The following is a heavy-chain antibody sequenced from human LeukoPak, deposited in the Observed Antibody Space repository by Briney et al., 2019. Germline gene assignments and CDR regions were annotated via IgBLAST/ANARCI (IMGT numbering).Heavy chain of an antibody. J-gene: IGHJ4*02. CDR2: IYYSGST. D-gene: IGHD3-16*01. V-gene: IGHV4-59*01. CDR3: ARGLRFYFDY. Sequence: PSETLSLTCTVSGGPISSYYWSWIRQPPGKGLEWIGYIYYSGSTNYNPSLKSRVTISVDTSKNQFSLKLSSVTAADTAVYYCARGLRFYFDYWGQGTLVTVSS. CDR1: GGPISSYY.